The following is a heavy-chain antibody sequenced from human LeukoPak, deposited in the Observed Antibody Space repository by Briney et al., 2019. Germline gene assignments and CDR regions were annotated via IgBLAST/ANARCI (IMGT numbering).Heavy chain of an antibody. CDR3: ARGLGYYYYMDV. V-gene: IGHV4-34*01. CDR2: INHSGST. Sequence: KPSETLSLTCAVYGGSFSGYYWSWIRQPPGKGLEWIGEINHSGSTNYNPSLKSRVTISVDTSKYQFSLKLSSVTAADTAVYYCARGLGYYYYMDVWGKGTTVTVSS. J-gene: IGHJ6*03. CDR1: GGSFSGYY. D-gene: IGHD7-27*01.